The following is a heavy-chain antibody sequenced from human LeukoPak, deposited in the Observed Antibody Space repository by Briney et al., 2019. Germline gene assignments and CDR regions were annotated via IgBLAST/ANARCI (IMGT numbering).Heavy chain of an antibody. D-gene: IGHD4-17*01. V-gene: IGHV3-11*04. CDR3: ARDEGPYGDYHHDY. J-gene: IGHJ4*02. CDR2: ISNKGSSSTT. Sequence: PGGSLRLSCAASGFIFSDYYMGWVRQAPGKGLEWVSYISNKGSSSTTYYADSVKGRFTISRDNAKNSLYLQMNSLRAEDTAVYYCARDEGPYGDYHHDYWGQGTLVTVSS. CDR1: GFIFSDYY.